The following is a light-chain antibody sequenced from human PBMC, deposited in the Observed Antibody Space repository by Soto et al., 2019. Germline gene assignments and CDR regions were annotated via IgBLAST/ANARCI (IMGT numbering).Light chain of an antibody. CDR3: QQYNKWPLT. CDR1: QSVSSN. Sequence: EIMMTQSPGTLSASPGERATLSCRASQSVSSNLAWYQQKPGQAPRLLIYAVSTRATGIPARFSGSGSGTEFNLAISSLQSEDFAVYYCQQYNKWPLTFGQGTKVDIK. V-gene: IGKV3-15*01. J-gene: IGKJ1*01. CDR2: AVS.